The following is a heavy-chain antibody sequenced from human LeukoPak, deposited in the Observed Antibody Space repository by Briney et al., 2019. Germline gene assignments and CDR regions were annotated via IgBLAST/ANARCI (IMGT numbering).Heavy chain of an antibody. CDR3: AKGYRTGRWLPLDY. CDR1: GFTFDDYA. V-gene: IGHV3-9*01. CDR2: ISYNSGSI. J-gene: IGHJ4*02. Sequence: PGGSLRLSCAASGFTFDDYAMQRVRQSPGKGLEWVSSISYNSGSIDYADSVKGRFTISRDNAKNSLYVQMNSLRTEDTALYYCAKGYRTGRWLPLDYWGQGTLVTVSS. D-gene: IGHD5-24*01.